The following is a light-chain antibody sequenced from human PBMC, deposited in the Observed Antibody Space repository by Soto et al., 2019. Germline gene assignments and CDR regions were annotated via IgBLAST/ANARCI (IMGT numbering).Light chain of an antibody. V-gene: IGLV1-40*01. J-gene: IGLJ2*01. CDR3: QSYDSSLSGSEV. Sequence: QSALTQPPSVSGAPGQRVTISCTGSSSNIGAGYDVHWYQQLPGTAPKLLIYGNSNRPSGVPDRFSGSKSGTSASLAITGVQAEDEADYYCQSYDSSLSGSEVFGGGTKLTVL. CDR1: SSNIGAGYD. CDR2: GNS.